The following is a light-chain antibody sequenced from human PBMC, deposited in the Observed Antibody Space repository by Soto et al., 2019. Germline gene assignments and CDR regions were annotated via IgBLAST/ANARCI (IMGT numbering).Light chain of an antibody. J-gene: IGLJ2*01. V-gene: IGLV2-14*01. CDR3: SSYTSSSTPV. CDR1: SSDVGGYNY. Sequence: SVLTQPASVSGSPGQSITISCTGTSSDVGGYNYVSWYQQHPGKAPKLMIYEVSNRPSGVSNRFSGSKSGNTASLTISGLQAEDEADYYCSSYTSSSTPVFGGGTKSPS. CDR2: EVS.